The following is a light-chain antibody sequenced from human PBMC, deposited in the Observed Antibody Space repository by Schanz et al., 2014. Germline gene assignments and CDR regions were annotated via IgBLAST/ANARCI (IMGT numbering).Light chain of an antibody. Sequence: EIVMTQSPATLSVSPGERATLSCRASHSVSSYLAWYQQKPGQAPRLLIYGASTRATGIPARFSGSGSGTEFTLTISSLQSEDFAVYYCQHYYNWPRTFGQGTKVEIK. V-gene: IGKV3-15*01. J-gene: IGKJ1*01. CDR3: QHYYNWPRT. CDR1: HSVSSY. CDR2: GAS.